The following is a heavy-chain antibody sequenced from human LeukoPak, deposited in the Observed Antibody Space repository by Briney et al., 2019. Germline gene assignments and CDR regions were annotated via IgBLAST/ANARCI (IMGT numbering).Heavy chain of an antibody. D-gene: IGHD2-15*01. CDR3: ARGRYCSGGSCYDHYYYYYYMDV. V-gene: IGHV6-1*01. CDR2: TYYRSKWYN. Sequence: SQTLSLTCAISGDSVSSNSAAWNWIRQSPSRGLEWLGRTYYRSKWYNDYAVSVKSRITINPDTSKNQFSLQLNSVTPEDTAVYYCARGRYCSGGSCYDHYYYYYYMDVWGKGTTVTVSS. J-gene: IGHJ6*03. CDR1: GDSVSSNSAA.